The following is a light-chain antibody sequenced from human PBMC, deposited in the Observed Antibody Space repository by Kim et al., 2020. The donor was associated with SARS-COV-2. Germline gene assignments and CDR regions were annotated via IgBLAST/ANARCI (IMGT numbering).Light chain of an antibody. CDR1: QSVSSN. Sequence: VSPGERATLSCRASQSVSSNLAWYQQKPGQAPRLLIYGASTRATGIPARFSGSGSGTEFTLTISSLQSEDFAVYYCQQYNNWPPHFGQGTRLEIK. CDR2: GAS. CDR3: QQYNNWPPH. J-gene: IGKJ5*01. V-gene: IGKV3-15*01.